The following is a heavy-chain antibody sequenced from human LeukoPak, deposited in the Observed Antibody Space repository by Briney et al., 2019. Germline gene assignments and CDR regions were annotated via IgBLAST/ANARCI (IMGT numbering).Heavy chain of an antibody. Sequence: SETLSLTCTVSGGSISSSSYYWGWIRQPPGKGLEWIGSIYYSGSTYYNPSLKSRVTISVDTSKNQFSLKLSSVTAADTALYYCARLKPQGSQKYNWFDPWGQGTLVTVSS. D-gene: IGHD1-26*01. CDR2: IYYSGST. J-gene: IGHJ5*02. V-gene: IGHV4-39*01. CDR1: GGSISSSSYY. CDR3: ARLKPQGSQKYNWFDP.